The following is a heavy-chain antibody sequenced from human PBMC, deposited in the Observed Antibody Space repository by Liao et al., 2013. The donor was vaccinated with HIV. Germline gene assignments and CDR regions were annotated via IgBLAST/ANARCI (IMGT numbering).Heavy chain of an antibody. CDR2: INHSGNS. J-gene: IGHJ4*02. D-gene: IGHD3-10*01. V-gene: IGHV4-34*01. CDR3: VRRGYYGSGLRVLGY. Sequence: QVQLQQWGAGLLRPSETLSLTCAVYGGSFSDYYWTWIRQPPGKGLEWIGEINHSGNSNYNPSLKSRVTITVDTSKNQFFLILNSVAAADTAVYYCVRRGYYGSGLRVLGYWGQGTLVSVSS. CDR1: GGSFSDYY.